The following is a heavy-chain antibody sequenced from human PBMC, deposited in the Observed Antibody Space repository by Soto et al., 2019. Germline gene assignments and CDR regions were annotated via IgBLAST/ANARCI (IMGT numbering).Heavy chain of an antibody. CDR1: GFTFSSYG. CDR3: AKHRGNYYGRSGFVY. Sequence: QVQLVESGGGVVQPGRSLRLSCAASGFTFSSYGMHWVRQAPGKGLEWVAVISYDGSNKYYADSVKGRFTISRDKSKNTLYLQMNSLRAEDTAVYYCAKHRGNYYGRSGFVYWGKQTLVTVSS. J-gene: IGHJ4*02. D-gene: IGHD1-26*01. CDR2: ISYDGSNK. V-gene: IGHV3-30*18.